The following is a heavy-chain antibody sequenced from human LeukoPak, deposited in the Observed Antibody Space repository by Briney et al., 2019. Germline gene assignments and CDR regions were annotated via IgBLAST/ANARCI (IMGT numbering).Heavy chain of an antibody. CDR3: TTDNDNSGADGDFDY. Sequence: GGSLRLSCAASGFTFSNAYMSWVRQAPGKGLEWVGRIWSKTQTESTDCAAPVKATLTISRDDSTNTVYLQMSSLKNEDTAVYYCTTDNDNSGADGDFDYWGQGTLVTVSS. D-gene: IGHD3-22*01. J-gene: IGHJ4*02. V-gene: IGHV3-15*01. CDR1: GFTFSNAY. CDR2: IWSKTQTEST.